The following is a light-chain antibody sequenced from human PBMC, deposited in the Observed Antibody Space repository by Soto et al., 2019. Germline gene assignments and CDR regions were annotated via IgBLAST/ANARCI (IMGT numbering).Light chain of an antibody. CDR3: QQANSFPFT. CDR1: QDIQTW. CDR2: GAS. J-gene: IGKJ3*01. V-gene: IGKV1-12*01. Sequence: DMQMTQSPSSVSASLGDRVTITCRASQDIQTWLAWYQQKPGQAPKLLIYGASHLQSGVPSRFSGSGSGTDFTLTISSLQSEDFATYYCQQANSFPFTFGPGTKVDVK.